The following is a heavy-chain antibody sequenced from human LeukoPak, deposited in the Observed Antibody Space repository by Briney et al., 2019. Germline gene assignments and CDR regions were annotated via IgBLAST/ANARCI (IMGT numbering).Heavy chain of an antibody. D-gene: IGHD4-11*01. V-gene: IGHV3-30*04. CDR3: ARDKVRAYFDY. CDR1: GFTFSSYA. Sequence: GRALRLSCAASGFTFSSYARHWGRQAPGKGLGWVAVKPYDGSNKYYADSVKGRFTISRDNSKTTLYLQMNSMRAEDTAVYYCARDKVRAYFDYWGQGTLVTVSS. CDR2: KPYDGSNK. J-gene: IGHJ4*02.